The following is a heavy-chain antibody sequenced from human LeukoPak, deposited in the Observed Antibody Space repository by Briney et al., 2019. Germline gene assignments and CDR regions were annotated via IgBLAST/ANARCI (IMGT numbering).Heavy chain of an antibody. V-gene: IGHV4-4*07. CDR3: ARGSVDLLTTGAYYYMDV. D-gene: IGHD5-12*01. Sequence: SETLSLTCTVSGGSITSYYWNWIRQPAGKGLEWIGRMYSSGSTDYNPSLKSRVTMSVDKSKNQFSLKLSPVTAADMAMYYCARGSVDLLTTGAYYYMDVWDKGTTVTVSS. CDR1: GGSITSYY. CDR2: MYSSGST. J-gene: IGHJ6*03.